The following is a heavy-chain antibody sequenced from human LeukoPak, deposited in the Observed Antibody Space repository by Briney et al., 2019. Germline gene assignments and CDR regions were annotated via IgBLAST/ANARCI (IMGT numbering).Heavy chain of an antibody. CDR1: GFTFSNYG. V-gene: IGHV3-48*01. D-gene: IGHD6-13*01. J-gene: IGHJ4*02. Sequence: GGSLRLSCPASGFTFSNYGMNWVRQAPGKGLEWVSYISGSSGSIYYTDSVKGRFTVSRDNAKNSLYLQMNSLRAEDTAVYHCARDTTSSSRGDYFDYWGQGTLVTVSS. CDR3: ARDTTSSSRGDYFDY. CDR2: ISGSSGSI.